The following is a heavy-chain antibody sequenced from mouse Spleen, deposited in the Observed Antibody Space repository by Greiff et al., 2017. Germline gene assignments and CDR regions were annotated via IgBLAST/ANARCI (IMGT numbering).Heavy chain of an antibody. CDR2: IRYDGSN. D-gene: IGHD1-2*01. CDR3: ARVRYYGYDYAMDY. CDR1: GYSITSGYY. Sequence: ESGPGLVKPSQSLSLTCSVTGYSITSGYYWNWIRQFPGNKLEWMGYIRYDGSNNYNPSLKNRISITLDTSKNQFFLKLNSVTTEDTATYYCARVRYYGYDYAMDYWGQGTSVTVSS. V-gene: IGHV3-6*01. J-gene: IGHJ4*01.